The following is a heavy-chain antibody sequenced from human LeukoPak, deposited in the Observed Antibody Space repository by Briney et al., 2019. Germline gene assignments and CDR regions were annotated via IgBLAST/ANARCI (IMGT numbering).Heavy chain of an antibody. CDR1: GFTFSSYG. Sequence: PGGSLRLSCAASGFTFSSYGMHWVRQAPGKGLEWVAVISYDGSNKYYADSVKGRFTIFRDNSKNTLYLQMNSLRAEDTAVYYCAKDDYDSTWGQGTLVTVSS. CDR2: ISYDGSNK. CDR3: AKDDYDST. D-gene: IGHD3-22*01. J-gene: IGHJ5*02. V-gene: IGHV3-30*18.